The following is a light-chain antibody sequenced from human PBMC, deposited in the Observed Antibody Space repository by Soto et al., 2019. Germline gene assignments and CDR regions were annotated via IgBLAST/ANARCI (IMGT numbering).Light chain of an antibody. V-gene: IGLV2-11*01. CDR3: CSYAGSYTWV. CDR1: SSDVGGHDY. Sequence: QSVLTQPRSVSGSPGQSVTISCTGTSSDVGGHDYVSWYQQHPGKAPKLMIYDVTKRPSGVPDRFSASKSGNTASLTISGLQAADEADYYCCSYAGSYTWVFGGGTKVTVL. J-gene: IGLJ3*02. CDR2: DVT.